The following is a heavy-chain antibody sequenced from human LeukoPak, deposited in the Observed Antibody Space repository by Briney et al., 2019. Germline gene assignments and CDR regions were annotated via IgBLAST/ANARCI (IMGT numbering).Heavy chain of an antibody. Sequence: SCQASGYTFTSYYMHWVRQAQGIGLGWVAFIRYDRSNKYYAGTVKGLFTIARDRSKDSLFLQMNSLRAEDTAVYYCARALHNSSGYYFDYGGQGTLVTVSS. J-gene: IGHJ4*02. CDR3: ARALHNSSGYYFDY. CDR1: GYTFTSYY. CDR2: IRYDRSNK. D-gene: IGHD3-22*01. V-gene: IGHV3-33*01.